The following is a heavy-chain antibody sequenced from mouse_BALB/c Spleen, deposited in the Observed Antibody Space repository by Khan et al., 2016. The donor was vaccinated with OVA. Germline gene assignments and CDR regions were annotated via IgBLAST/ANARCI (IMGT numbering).Heavy chain of an antibody. V-gene: IGHV5-4*02. Sequence: EVELVESGGGLVKPGGSLKLSCAASGFTFSDYYMYWVRQTPEKRLEWVATISDGGSYTYYPDSVKGRFTISRDNAKNNLYLHMSSLKSEDTAMYYCARERGYYRFAWVAYWGRGTLVTVSA. D-gene: IGHD2-14*01. CDR3: ARERGYYRFAWVAY. CDR1: GFTFSDYY. CDR2: ISDGGSYT. J-gene: IGHJ3*01.